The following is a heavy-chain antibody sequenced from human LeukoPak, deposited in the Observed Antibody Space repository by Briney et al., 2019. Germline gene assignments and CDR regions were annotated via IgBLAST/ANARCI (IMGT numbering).Heavy chain of an antibody. CDR1: GGSISSYY. Sequence: SETLSLTCTVSGGSISSYYWSWIRQPPGKGLEWIGYIYYSGSTNYNPSLKSRVTISVDTSKNQFSLKLSSVTAADTAVYYCARGGVRGVIAAVNWFDPWGQGTLVTVSS. CDR3: ARGGVRGVIAAVNWFDP. J-gene: IGHJ5*02. D-gene: IGHD3-10*01. V-gene: IGHV4-59*01. CDR2: IYYSGST.